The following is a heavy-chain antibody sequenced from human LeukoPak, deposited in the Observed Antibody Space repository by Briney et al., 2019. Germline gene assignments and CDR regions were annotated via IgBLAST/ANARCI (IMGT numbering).Heavy chain of an antibody. CDR1: GSTFGDYA. V-gene: IGHV3-49*04. J-gene: IGHJ4*02. Sequence: GRSLRLSCTTSGSTFGDYAMSWVRQAPGKGLEWVGFIRSKAYGGTTEYAASVKGRFTISRDDSRRIVYLQMNSLKTEDTAVYYCTREGRGSDAFDYWGQGTLVTVSS. CDR2: IRSKAYGGTT. CDR3: TREGRGSDAFDY. D-gene: IGHD3-16*01.